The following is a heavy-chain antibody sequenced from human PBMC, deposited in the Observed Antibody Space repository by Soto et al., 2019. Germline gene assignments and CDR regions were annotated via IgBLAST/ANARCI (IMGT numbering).Heavy chain of an antibody. CDR1: GFTFSSYS. V-gene: IGHV3-48*01. CDR2: ISSSSSTI. CDR3: ARDPLIGYCSGGSCADTDY. J-gene: IGHJ4*02. Sequence: EMQLVESGGGLVQPGGSLRLSCAASGFTFSSYSMNWVRQAPGKGLEWVSYISSSSSTIYYADSVKGRFTISRDNAKNSLYLQMNSLRAEDTAVYYCARDPLIGYCSGGSCADTDYWGQGTLVTVSS. D-gene: IGHD2-15*01.